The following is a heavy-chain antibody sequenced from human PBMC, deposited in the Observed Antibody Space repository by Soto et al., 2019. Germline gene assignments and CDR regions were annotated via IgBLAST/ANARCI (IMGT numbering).Heavy chain of an antibody. D-gene: IGHD3-9*01. CDR3: ARGRGNSVIVTDYAALYY. CDR2: IYYSGST. Sequence: PSETLSVTCTVSGGSISSYYWSWIRQPPGKGLEWIGYIYYSGSTNYNPSLKSRVTISVDTSKNQFSLKLSSVTAADTAVYYCARGRGNSVIVTDYAALYYRGQGTLVTVSA. J-gene: IGHJ4*02. V-gene: IGHV4-59*12. CDR1: GGSISSYY.